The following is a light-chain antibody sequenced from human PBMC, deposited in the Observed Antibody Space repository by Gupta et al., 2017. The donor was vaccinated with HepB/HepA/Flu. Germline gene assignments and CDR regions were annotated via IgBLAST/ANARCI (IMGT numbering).Light chain of an antibody. Sequence: DIQMTQSPSSLSASVGDRVTITCRASQSISSYLNWYQQKPGKAPKLLIHAETSFQIGVPLRSSGSGSGSDLTLTLSIRQLEPFEFSTCHHTDCNPPSSFGQGTKVEIK. CDR2: AET. V-gene: IGKV1-39*01. CDR3: HHTDCNPPSS. CDR1: QSISSY. J-gene: IGKJ2*01.